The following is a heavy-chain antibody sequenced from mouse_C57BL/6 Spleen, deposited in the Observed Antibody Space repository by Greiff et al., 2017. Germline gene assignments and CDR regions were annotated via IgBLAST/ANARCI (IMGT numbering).Heavy chain of an antibody. CDR3: ARLGLGYYAMDY. D-gene: IGHD4-1*01. V-gene: IGHV3-6*01. Sequence: VQLKESGPGLVKPSQSLSLTCSVTGYSITSGYYWNWIRQFPGNKLEWMGYISYDGSNNYNPSLKNRISITRDTSKNQFFLKLNSVTTEDTATYDCARLGLGYYAMDYWGQGTSVTVSS. CDR2: ISYDGSN. J-gene: IGHJ4*01. CDR1: GYSITSGYY.